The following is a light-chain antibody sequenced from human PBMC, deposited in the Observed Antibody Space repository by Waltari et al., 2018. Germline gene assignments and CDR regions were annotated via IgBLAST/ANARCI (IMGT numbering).Light chain of an antibody. CDR3: GAWDDSLKGYV. CDR2: SDN. V-gene: IGLV1-44*01. Sequence: QSVLTQPPSASGTPGQMVTISCSGSRSNIGSNPVNWFRQFPGTAPDLLMCSDNQRPSGFPDRFSGSKSGTSASLAISGLQSEDEADYYCGAWDDSLKGYVFGTGTKVTVL. J-gene: IGLJ1*01. CDR1: RSNIGSNP.